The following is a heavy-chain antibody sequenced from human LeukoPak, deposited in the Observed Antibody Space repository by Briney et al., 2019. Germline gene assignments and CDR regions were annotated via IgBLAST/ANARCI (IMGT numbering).Heavy chain of an antibody. Sequence: GGSLRLSCAASGLTFSDYALIWVRQAPGKGLEWISAIRGTGGTTYYADSVKGLCTISRDNSRNTVYLQMNSLRAEDTALYFCGKDPNGDYVGAFDFWGPGTMVTVSS. V-gene: IGHV3-23*01. CDR3: GKDPNGDYVGAFDF. J-gene: IGHJ3*01. CDR1: GLTFSDYA. D-gene: IGHD4-17*01. CDR2: IRGTGGTT.